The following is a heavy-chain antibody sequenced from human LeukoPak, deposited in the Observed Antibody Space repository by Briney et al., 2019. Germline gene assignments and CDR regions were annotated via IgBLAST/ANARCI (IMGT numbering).Heavy chain of an antibody. J-gene: IGHJ4*02. Sequence: GGSLRLSCAASGFTFSSYEMNWVRQAPGKGLEWVSYISSSGSTIYYADSVKGRFTISRDNAKNSLYLQMNSLRAEDTAVYYCAREPLLWFGEPPTYFDYWGQGALVTVSS. CDR1: GFTFSSYE. V-gene: IGHV3-48*03. D-gene: IGHD3-10*01. CDR2: ISSSGSTI. CDR3: AREPLLWFGEPPTYFDY.